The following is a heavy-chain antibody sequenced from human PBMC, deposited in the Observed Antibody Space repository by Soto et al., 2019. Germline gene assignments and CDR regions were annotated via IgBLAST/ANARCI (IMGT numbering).Heavy chain of an antibody. CDR3: ARDKEWELHRGYHYYGMDV. V-gene: IGHV3-48*02. J-gene: IGHJ6*02. CDR2: ISGSGTTI. Sequence: PGGSLRLSCAASGFTFSRYSMNWVRQAPGKGLEWVSSISGSGTTIYNADSVKGRFTISRDNAKNSLYLQMNNLRDEDTAVYYCARDKEWELHRGYHYYGMDVWGQGTTVTVSS. CDR1: GFTFSRYS. D-gene: IGHD1-26*01.